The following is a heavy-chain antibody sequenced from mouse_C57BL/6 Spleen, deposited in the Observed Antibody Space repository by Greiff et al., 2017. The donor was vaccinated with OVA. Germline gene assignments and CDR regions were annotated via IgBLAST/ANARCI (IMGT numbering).Heavy chain of an antibody. CDR2: IFPGSGST. V-gene: IGHV1-9*01. Sequence: QVQLQQSGAELMKPGASVKLSCKATGYTFTGYWIEWVKQRPGHGLEWIGEIFPGSGSTNYTEKFKGKATITADTSSNTAYMQLSSLTTEDSAIYYCARLKNGDFDYWGQGTTLTVSA. J-gene: IGHJ2*01. CDR3: ARLKNGDFDY. CDR1: GYTFTGYW.